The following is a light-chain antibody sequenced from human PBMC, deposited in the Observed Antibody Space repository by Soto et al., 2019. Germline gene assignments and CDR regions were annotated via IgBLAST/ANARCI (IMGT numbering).Light chain of an antibody. CDR3: QQFYSVPYT. CDR2: WAS. J-gene: IGKJ2*01. Sequence: DIVMTQSPDSLAVSLGERATINCKSSQGVLYSSNNKNYLAWYQQKPGQPPKLLIDWASTRESGVPDRFSGSGSGTDFTLTISSLQAEDVAVYFCQQFYSVPYTFGQATKVDIK. CDR1: QGVLYSSNNKNY. V-gene: IGKV4-1*01.